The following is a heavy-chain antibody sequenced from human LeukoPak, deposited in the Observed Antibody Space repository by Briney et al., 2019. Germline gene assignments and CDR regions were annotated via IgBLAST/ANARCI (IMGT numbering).Heavy chain of an antibody. CDR2: ISHSVSTI. CDR1: GFTFSSYE. V-gene: IGHV3-48*03. CDR3: ARVMEYYYYYMDV. D-gene: IGHD3-10*01. J-gene: IGHJ6*03. Sequence: GGSLRLSCAASGFTFSSYEMNWVRQAPGKGLEWVSYISHSVSTIYYADSVKGRFTISRDNAKNSLYLQMNSLRAEETAVYYCARVMEYYYYYMDVWGKGTTVTVSS.